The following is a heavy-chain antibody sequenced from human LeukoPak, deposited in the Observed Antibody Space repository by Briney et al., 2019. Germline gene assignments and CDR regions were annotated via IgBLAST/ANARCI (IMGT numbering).Heavy chain of an antibody. Sequence: SETLSLTCTVSGGSISGVSYYWSGIRQPAGKGLEWIGRIYTSGSTNYNPSLKSRVTISVDTSKNQFSMKLTSVTAADTAVYYCARLIWFGSASDIWGQGTMVTVYS. J-gene: IGHJ3*02. CDR1: GGSISGVSYY. CDR2: IYTSGST. V-gene: IGHV4-61*02. CDR3: ARLIWFGSASDI. D-gene: IGHD3-10*01.